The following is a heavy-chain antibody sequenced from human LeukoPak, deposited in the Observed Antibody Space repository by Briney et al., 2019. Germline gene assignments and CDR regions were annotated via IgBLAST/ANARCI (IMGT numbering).Heavy chain of an antibody. CDR2: IYPGDSDT. Sequence: GESLKISCKGSGYSFTTYWIAWVRRMPGKGLEWMGIIYPGDSDTRYSPSFQGQVTISADKSISTAYLQWSSLKASDTAMYYCARDGYNHDDAFDIWGQGTMVTVSS. CDR1: GYSFTTYW. D-gene: IGHD5-24*01. V-gene: IGHV5-51*01. CDR3: ARDGYNHDDAFDI. J-gene: IGHJ3*02.